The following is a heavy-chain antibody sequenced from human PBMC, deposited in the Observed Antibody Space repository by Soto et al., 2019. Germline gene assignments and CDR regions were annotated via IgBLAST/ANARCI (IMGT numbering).Heavy chain of an antibody. CDR3: ARRSSTSDYYYYGMDV. Sequence: QVQLQESGPGLVKPSQTLSLTCTVSGGSISSGGYYWSWIRQHPGKGLEWIGYIYYSGSTYYNPSFKSRVTISVDTSKNQFSLKLSSVTAADTAVYYCARRSSTSDYYYYGMDVWGQGTTVTVSS. CDR1: GGSISSGGYY. V-gene: IGHV4-31*03. J-gene: IGHJ6*02. D-gene: IGHD2-2*01. CDR2: IYYSGST.